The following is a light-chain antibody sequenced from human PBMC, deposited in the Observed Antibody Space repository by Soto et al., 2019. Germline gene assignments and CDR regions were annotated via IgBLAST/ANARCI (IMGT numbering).Light chain of an antibody. Sequence: ENVLTQSPGTLSLSPVERATLSCRASQSVSGFLAWYQHKPGQSPSLLIYDSSHRATGIPARFSGSGSETDFTLTISSLEPEDFAVYYCQQSRRLVTSGQGTRLEI. V-gene: IGKV3-11*01. J-gene: IGKJ5*01. CDR2: DSS. CDR3: QQSRRLVT. CDR1: QSVSGF.